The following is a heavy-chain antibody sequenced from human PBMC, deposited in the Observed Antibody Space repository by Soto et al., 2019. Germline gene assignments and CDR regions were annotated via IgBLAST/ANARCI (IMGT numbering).Heavy chain of an antibody. Sequence: GESLKISCMGSGYKVSTWHNFTSYWIAWVRQMPGEGLEWMGIIHPGDSDTRYSPFFQGQVTISADKSISTAYLQWSSLKASDTAMYYCARHNRYSSTWFEGWFDPWGQGTLVTVSS. D-gene: IGHD6-13*01. J-gene: IGHJ5*02. CDR3: ARHNRYSSTWFEGWFDP. CDR1: GYKVSTWHNFTSYW. CDR2: IHPGDSDT. V-gene: IGHV5-51*01.